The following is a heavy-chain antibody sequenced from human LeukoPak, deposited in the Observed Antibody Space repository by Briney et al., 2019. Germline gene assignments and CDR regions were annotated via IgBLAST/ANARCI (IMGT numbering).Heavy chain of an antibody. D-gene: IGHD2-15*01. J-gene: IGHJ4*02. CDR1: GGSISSYH. V-gene: IGHV4-59*08. Sequence: SETLSLTCTGSGGSISSYHWSWIRQPPGKGLEWIGYIYYSGSTNYNPSLKSRVTISVDTSKNQFSLKLSSVTAADTAVYYCARHPCSGGSCYSIDYWGQGTLVTVSS. CDR3: ARHPCSGGSCYSIDY. CDR2: IYYSGST.